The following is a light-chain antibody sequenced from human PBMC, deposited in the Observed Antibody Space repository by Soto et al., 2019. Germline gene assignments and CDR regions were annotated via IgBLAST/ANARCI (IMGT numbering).Light chain of an antibody. CDR2: DAS. Sequence: EIVLTHSPATLSLSPWEIATLSCRASQSVSSYLAWYQQKPGQAPRLLIYDASNRATGIPARFSGSGSGTDFTHTISSLEPEDFAVYYCQQRSNWPGTFGQGTKVDIK. V-gene: IGKV3-11*01. CDR1: QSVSSY. J-gene: IGKJ1*01. CDR3: QQRSNWPGT.